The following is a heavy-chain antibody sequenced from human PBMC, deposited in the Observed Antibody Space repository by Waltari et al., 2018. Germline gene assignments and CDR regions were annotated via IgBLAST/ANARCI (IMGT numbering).Heavy chain of an antibody. J-gene: IGHJ2*01. V-gene: IGHV3-74*01. CDR3: ARGARRTTVTTGGWYFDL. Sequence: EVQLVESGGGLVQPGGSLRLSCAASGFTYSMYWMHWVRQAPGKGLVWVSRSNSDGSSTSYADSVKGRFTIAKDNAKNTVYLQMNSRRAEHTAIYYCARGARRTTVTTGGWYFDLWGRGTLVTVSS. D-gene: IGHD4-17*01. CDR1: GFTYSMYW. CDR2: SNSDGSST.